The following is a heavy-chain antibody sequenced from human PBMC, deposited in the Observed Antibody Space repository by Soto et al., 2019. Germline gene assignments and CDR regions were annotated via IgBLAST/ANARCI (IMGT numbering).Heavy chain of an antibody. CDR3: ATQGGYSYGLEYYFDY. CDR2: INPNTGGT. V-gene: IGHV1-2*04. J-gene: IGHJ4*02. Sequence: GASVKVSCKASGYTFTGYYMHWVRQAPGQGLEWMGWINPNTGGTNYAQKVQGWVTMTRDTSISTAYMELSRLGSDDTAVYYCATQGGYSYGLEYYFDYWGQGTPVTVSS. D-gene: IGHD5-18*01. CDR1: GYTFTGYY.